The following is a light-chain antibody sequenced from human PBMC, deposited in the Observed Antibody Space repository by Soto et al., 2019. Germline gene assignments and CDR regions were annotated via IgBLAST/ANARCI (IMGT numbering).Light chain of an antibody. CDR1: RSIINW. CDR3: EQYSYHWT. Sequence: DIQLTQSPSTLSASVGDRVTITCRASRSIINWLAWYQQKSGKGPKLLIYKAPNLQTGVPSRVSGSGYGTEFTLTISSLQPDDVAAYYCEQYSYHWTFGQGTKVDIK. J-gene: IGKJ1*01. V-gene: IGKV1-5*03. CDR2: KAP.